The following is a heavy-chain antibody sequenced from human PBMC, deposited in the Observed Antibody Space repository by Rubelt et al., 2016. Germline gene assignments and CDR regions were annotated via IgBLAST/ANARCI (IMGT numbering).Heavy chain of an antibody. V-gene: IGHV4-39*07. CDR2: IYYSGST. CDR1: GGSISSSSYY. CDR3: ARGESCSSTSCHRNYYFDY. J-gene: IGHJ4*02. Sequence: QLQLQESGPGLVKPSETLSLTCTVSGGSISSSSYYWGWIRQPPGKGLEWIGSIYYSGSTYYNPSLKSRVTISVDTSKNQFSLKLSSVTAADTAVYYCARGESCSSTSCHRNYYFDYWGQGTLVTVSS. D-gene: IGHD2-2*01.